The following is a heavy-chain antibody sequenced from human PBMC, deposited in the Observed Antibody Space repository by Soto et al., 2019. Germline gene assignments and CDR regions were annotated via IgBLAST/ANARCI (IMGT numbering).Heavy chain of an antibody. V-gene: IGHV2-5*02. CDR2: IYWDNDK. Sequence: QITLKESGPTLVKPTQTLTLTCAFSGFSLNTRGVGVGWIRQPPGKALEWLALIYWDNDKRYSPSLKSRLTITKDTPKNHVVLMMTDMDPVDTATYYCAHNNYYASGSNYWGQGTLVTVSS. D-gene: IGHD3-10*01. J-gene: IGHJ4*02. CDR1: GFSLNTRGVG. CDR3: AHNNYYASGSNY.